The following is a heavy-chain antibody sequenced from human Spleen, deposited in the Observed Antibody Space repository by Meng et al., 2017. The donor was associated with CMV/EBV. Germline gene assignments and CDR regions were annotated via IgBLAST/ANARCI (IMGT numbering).Heavy chain of an antibody. CDR3: ARGVVPAAIRRANWFDP. CDR1: GGSFSGYY. D-gene: IGHD2-2*02. Sequence: SETLSLTCAVYGGSFSGYYWSWIRQPPGKGLEWIGEINHSGSTNYNPSLKSRVTISVDTSKNQFSLKRSPVTAADTAVYYCARGVVPAAIRRANWFDPWGQGTLVTVSS. J-gene: IGHJ5*02. CDR2: INHSGST. V-gene: IGHV4-34*01.